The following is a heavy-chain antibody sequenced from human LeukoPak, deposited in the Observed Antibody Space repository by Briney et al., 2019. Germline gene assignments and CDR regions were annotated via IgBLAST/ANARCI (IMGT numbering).Heavy chain of an antibody. CDR3: ARRTRYYDILTGYGYFDY. CDR2: IYYSGST. J-gene: IGHJ4*02. Sequence: SETLSLTCTVSGGSISSSSYYWGWIRQPPGKGLEWIGNIYYSGSTYYNPSLKSRVTISVDTSKNQFSLKLSSVTAADTAVYYCARRTRYYDILTGYGYFDYWGQGTLVTVSS. D-gene: IGHD3-9*01. V-gene: IGHV4-39*07. CDR1: GGSISSSSYY.